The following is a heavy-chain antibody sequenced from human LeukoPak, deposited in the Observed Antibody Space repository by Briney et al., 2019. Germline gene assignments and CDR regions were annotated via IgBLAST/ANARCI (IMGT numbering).Heavy chain of an antibody. CDR1: GGSISSGGYY. D-gene: IGHD4-17*01. CDR3: ARDDGAKGAFDI. V-gene: IGHV4-31*03. Sequence: SETLSLTCTVSGGSISSGGYYWSWIRQHPGKGLEWIGYIYYSGSTYYNPSLKSRVTISVDTSKNQFSLKLSSVTAADTAVYYCARDDGAKGAFDIWGQGTMVPVSS. CDR2: IYYSGST. J-gene: IGHJ3*02.